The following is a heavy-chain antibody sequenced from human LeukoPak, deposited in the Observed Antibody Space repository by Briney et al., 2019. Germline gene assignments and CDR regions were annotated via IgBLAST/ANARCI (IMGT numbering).Heavy chain of an antibody. D-gene: IGHD3-16*01. V-gene: IGHV3-7*03. CDR3: ARGGGLDV. Sequence: GGSLRLSCAASGFTFSSYWMNWARQAPGKGLEWVASINHNGNVNYYVDSVKGRFTISRDNTKNSLYLQMSNLRAEDTAVYFCARGGGLDVWGQGATVTVSS. J-gene: IGHJ6*02. CDR2: INHNGNVN. CDR1: GFTFSSYW.